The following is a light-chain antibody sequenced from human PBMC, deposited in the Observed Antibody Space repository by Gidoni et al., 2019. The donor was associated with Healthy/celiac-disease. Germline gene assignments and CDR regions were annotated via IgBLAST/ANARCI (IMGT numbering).Light chain of an antibody. CDR2: DVS. V-gene: IGLV2-11*01. Sequence: QSALTQPRPVSGPPGQSVTISCTGTSSDVGGYNYVSWYQQHPGKAPKLMIYDVSKRPSGVPDRFSGSKSGNTASLTISGLQAEDEADYYCCSYAGSCVVFGGGTKLTVL. CDR1: SSDVGGYNY. J-gene: IGLJ2*01. CDR3: CSYAGSCVV.